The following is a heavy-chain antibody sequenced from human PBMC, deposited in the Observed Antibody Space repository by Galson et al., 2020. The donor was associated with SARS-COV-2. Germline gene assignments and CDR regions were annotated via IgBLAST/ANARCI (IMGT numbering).Heavy chain of an antibody. Sequence: ASVKVSCKASGYTFTSYAMHWVRQAPGQRLEWVGWINAGNGNTKYSQKFQGRVTITRDTSASTAYMELSSLRSEDTAVYYCARDPSYCSSTSCYPSTWFDPWGQGTLVTVS. CDR1: GYTFTSYA. D-gene: IGHD2-2*01. J-gene: IGHJ5*02. CDR3: ARDPSYCSSTSCYPSTWFDP. CDR2: INAGNGNT. V-gene: IGHV1-3*01.